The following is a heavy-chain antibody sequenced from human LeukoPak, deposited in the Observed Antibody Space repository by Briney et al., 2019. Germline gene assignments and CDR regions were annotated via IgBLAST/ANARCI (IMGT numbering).Heavy chain of an antibody. CDR1: GFTFSDYY. V-gene: IGHV3-11*04. J-gene: IGHJ3*02. CDR2: ISSSGSTI. CDR3: ARGVVVLHWRDAFDI. D-gene: IGHD2-21*01. Sequence: PGGSLRLSCAASGFTFSDYYMSWIRQAPGKGLEWVPYISSSGSTIYYADSVKGRFTISRDNSKNTLYLQMNSLRAEDTAVYYCARGVVVLHWRDAFDIWGQGTMVTVSS.